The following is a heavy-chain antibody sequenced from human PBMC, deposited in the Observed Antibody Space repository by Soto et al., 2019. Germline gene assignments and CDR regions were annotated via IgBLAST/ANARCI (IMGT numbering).Heavy chain of an antibody. CDR2: ISYDGSNK. Sequence: PGGSLRLSCAASGFTFSSYAMHWVRQAPGKGLEWVAVISYDGSNKYYADSVKGRFTISRDNSKNTLYLQMNSLRAEDTALYYCARDFRFYSYPDYWGQGTLVTVSS. V-gene: IGHV3-30-3*01. CDR3: ARDFRFYSYPDY. J-gene: IGHJ4*02. CDR1: GFTFSSYA. D-gene: IGHD5-18*01.